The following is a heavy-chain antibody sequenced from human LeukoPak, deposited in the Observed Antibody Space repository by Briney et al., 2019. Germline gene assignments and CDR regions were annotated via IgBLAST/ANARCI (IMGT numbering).Heavy chain of an antibody. CDR3: AKWNHDSSGYYDDAFDI. V-gene: IGHV3-23*01. D-gene: IGHD3-22*01. Sequence: GGSLRLSCAASGFSFSSYAMSWVRQAPGKGLEWVSAISGSGGSTYYADSVKGRFTISRDNSKNTLYLQMNSLRAEDTAVYYCAKWNHDSSGYYDDAFDIWGQGTMVTVSS. CDR2: ISGSGGST. J-gene: IGHJ3*02. CDR1: GFSFSSYA.